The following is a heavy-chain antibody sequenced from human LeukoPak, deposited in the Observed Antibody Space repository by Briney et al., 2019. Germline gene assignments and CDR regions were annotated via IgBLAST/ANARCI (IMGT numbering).Heavy chain of an antibody. Sequence: ASVKVSCKVSGYTLSELSMHWVRQAPGKGLEWMGGFDPEDGDTIYAQRFQGRVTMTEDTSTETAYMELSSLRSEDTAVYYCARDPPDWFDSWGQGTLVTVSS. J-gene: IGHJ5*01. CDR2: FDPEDGDT. V-gene: IGHV1-24*01. CDR1: GYTLSELS. CDR3: ARDPPDWFDS.